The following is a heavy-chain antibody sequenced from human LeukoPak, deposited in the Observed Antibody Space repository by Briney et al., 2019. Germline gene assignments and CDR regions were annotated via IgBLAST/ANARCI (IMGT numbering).Heavy chain of an antibody. D-gene: IGHD6-19*01. CDR3: ARDLSNYLIAVAGDFDY. CDR2: ISSSSSYI. V-gene: IGHV3-21*01. J-gene: IGHJ4*02. Sequence: GVLRLSCAASGFTFSSYSLNWVRQAPGKGLEWVSSISSSSSYIYYADSVKGRFTISRDNAKNSLYLQMNSLRAEDTAVYYCARDLSNYLIAVAGDFDYWGQGTLVTVSS. CDR1: GFTFSSYS.